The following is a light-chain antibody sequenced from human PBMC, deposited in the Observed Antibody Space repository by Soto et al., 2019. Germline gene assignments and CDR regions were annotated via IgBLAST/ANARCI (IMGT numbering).Light chain of an antibody. CDR3: SSFAPSNTWV. V-gene: IGLV2-8*01. J-gene: IGLJ3*02. CDR1: SSDVGAYNY. CDR2: EVT. Sequence: QSALTQPPSASGSPGQSVTISCTGTSSDVGAYNYVSWYQQHAGKAPKLVIYEVTKRPSGGPDRFTGSKSANTASLTVSGLQAEDEADYYCSSFAPSNTWVFGGGTKLTV.